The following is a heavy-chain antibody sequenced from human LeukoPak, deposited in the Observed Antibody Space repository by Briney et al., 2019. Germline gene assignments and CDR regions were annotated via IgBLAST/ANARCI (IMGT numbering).Heavy chain of an antibody. Sequence: ASVKVSCKASGYTFTGYYMHWVRQAPGQGLEWMGWINPNSGGTNYAQKFQGRVTITRDTSISTAYMELSRLRSDDTAVYYCARDIAAAGTGWFYPWGQGTLVTVSS. D-gene: IGHD6-13*01. CDR3: ARDIAAAGTGWFYP. J-gene: IGHJ5*02. V-gene: IGHV1-2*02. CDR2: INPNSGGT. CDR1: GYTFTGYY.